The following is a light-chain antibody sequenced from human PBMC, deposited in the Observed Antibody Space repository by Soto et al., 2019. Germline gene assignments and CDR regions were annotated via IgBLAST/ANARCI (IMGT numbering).Light chain of an antibody. J-gene: IGLJ2*01. CDR1: SSDVGAYNY. Sequence: QSALTQPASVSGSPGQSITISCTGTSSDVGAYNYVSWYQQHPGKAPKLMIYDVNNRPSGVSNRFSGSKSGNTASLTISGLQAEDEADYYCSSYTTSTTLVVFGGGTTLTVL. V-gene: IGLV2-14*03. CDR3: SSYTTSTTLVV. CDR2: DVN.